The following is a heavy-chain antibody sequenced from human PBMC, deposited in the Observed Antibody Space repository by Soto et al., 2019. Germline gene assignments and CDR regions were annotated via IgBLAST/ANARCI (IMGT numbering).Heavy chain of an antibody. Sequence: QLQLQESGPGLVKPSETLSLTCTVSGGSISSSSYYWGWIRQPPGKGLEWIGSIYYSGSTYYNPSLKSRVTIAVDTSKNHFSLKLSSVTAADTAVYYCARVVSVEWELLHRAFDYWCQGTLVTVSS. CDR2: IYYSGST. J-gene: IGHJ4*02. CDR1: GGSISSSSYY. CDR3: ARVVSVEWELLHRAFDY. D-gene: IGHD1-26*01. V-gene: IGHV4-39*02.